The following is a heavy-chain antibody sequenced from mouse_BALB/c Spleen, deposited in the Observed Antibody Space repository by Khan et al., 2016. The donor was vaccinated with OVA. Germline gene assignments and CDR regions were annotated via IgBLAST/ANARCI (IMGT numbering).Heavy chain of an antibody. J-gene: IGHJ3*01. Sequence: EVQLVESGPSLVKPSQTLSLTCSVTGDSITSGYWNWIRKFPGNKLEYMGYINYSGNTYYNPSLKSRISITRDTSKNQFYLQLNSVTADDTATYYCARNRYDEAWFVYWGQGTLVTVSA. D-gene: IGHD2-14*01. CDR1: GDSITSGY. CDR3: ARNRYDEAWFVY. CDR2: INYSGNT. V-gene: IGHV3-8*02.